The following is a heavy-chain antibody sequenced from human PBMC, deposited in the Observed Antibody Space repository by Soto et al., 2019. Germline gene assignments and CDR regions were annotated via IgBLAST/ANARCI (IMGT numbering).Heavy chain of an antibody. V-gene: IGHV4-34*01. CDR1: GGSFSGYY. CDR2: INHSGST. J-gene: IGHJ5*02. CDR3: ARGRTRFDP. Sequence: SETLSLTCAVYGGSFSGYYWSWIRQPPGKGLEWIGEINHSGSTNYNPSLKSRVTISVDTSKNQFSLKLSSVTAADTAVYYCARGRTRFDPWGQGTLVTVSS.